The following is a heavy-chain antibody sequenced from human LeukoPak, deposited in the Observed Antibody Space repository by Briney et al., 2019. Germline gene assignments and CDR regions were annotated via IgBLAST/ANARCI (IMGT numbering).Heavy chain of an antibody. V-gene: IGHV1-24*01. D-gene: IGHD2-15*01. CDR1: GYTLTELS. CDR2: FNPEDGET. Sequence: ASVKLFYRVSGYTLTELSMHWVRQPPGKGLEWMGGFNPEDGETIYAQKFQGRLTMNEDTSTDTAYMELSSLRSEDTAVYYCATLYCSGGSCHDGNAFDIWGQGTMVTVSS. CDR3: ATLYCSGGSCHDGNAFDI. J-gene: IGHJ3*02.